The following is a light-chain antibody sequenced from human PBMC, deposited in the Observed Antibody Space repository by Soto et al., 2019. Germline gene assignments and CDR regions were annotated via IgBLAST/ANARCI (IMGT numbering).Light chain of an antibody. CDR1: QSVSSSY. V-gene: IGKV3-20*01. Sequence: EIVLTQSPGTLSLFPGERAILSCRASQSVSSSYLAWYQQKPGQTPRLLIYGASSRATGIPDRFSGSGSGTDFTLTISRLEPEDFAVYYCQQYGSSSYTFGQGTNLEIK. J-gene: IGKJ2*01. CDR2: GAS. CDR3: QQYGSSSYT.